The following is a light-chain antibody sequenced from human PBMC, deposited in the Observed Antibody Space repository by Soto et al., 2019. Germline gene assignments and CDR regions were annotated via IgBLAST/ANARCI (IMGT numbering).Light chain of an antibody. J-gene: IGKJ5*01. CDR2: GAS. V-gene: IGKV3-20*01. CDR1: QSVSSSY. Sequence: DIVLTQSPGTPSLSPGERATLSCRASQSVSSSYLAWYQQKPGQAPRLLIYGASSRATGIPDRFSGSGSGTDFTLTISRLEPEDFAVYYCQQYGSSPPKTFGQGTRLEIK. CDR3: QQYGSSPPKT.